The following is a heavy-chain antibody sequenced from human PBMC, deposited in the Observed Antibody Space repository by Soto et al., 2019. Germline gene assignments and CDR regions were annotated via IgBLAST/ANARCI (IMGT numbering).Heavy chain of an antibody. CDR3: ARDLNIVLRGLRYYFDY. Sequence: QVQLVQSGAEVKKPGASVKVSCKASGYSFTKYGFTWMRQAPGQGLEWMGWISGYNGNTNYAQKFQDRVTMTTDTSTSTAYMVLSSLRSDDTAVYYCARDLNIVLRGLRYYFDYWGQGTLVTVSS. CDR1: GYSFTKYG. V-gene: IGHV1-18*01. J-gene: IGHJ4*02. D-gene: IGHD2-8*01. CDR2: ISGYNGNT.